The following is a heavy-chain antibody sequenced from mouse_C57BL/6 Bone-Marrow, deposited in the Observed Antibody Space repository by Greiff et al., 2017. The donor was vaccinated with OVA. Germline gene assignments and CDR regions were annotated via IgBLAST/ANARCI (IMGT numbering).Heavy chain of an antibody. CDR1: GFSLTSYG. CDR3: ARNGRYYGHDY. V-gene: IGHV2-2*01. CDR2: IWSGGST. J-gene: IGHJ2*01. Sequence: QVQLKESGPGLVQPSQSLSITCTVSGFSLTSYGVHWVRQSPGKGLEWLGVIWSGGSTDYNAAFISRLSISKDNSKSQVFFKMHSLQADDTAIYYCARNGRYYGHDYWGQGTTLTVSS. D-gene: IGHD1-1*01.